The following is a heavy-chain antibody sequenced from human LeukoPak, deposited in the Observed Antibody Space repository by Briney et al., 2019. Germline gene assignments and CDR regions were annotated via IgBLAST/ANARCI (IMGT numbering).Heavy chain of an antibody. J-gene: IGHJ4*02. Sequence: GGSLRLSCAASGFTFSSYWMHWVRQAPGKGLVWVSRINSDGSSTSYADSVKGRFTISRDNAKNSLYLQMNSLRVEDTAVYYCARGGTYHGRLDCWGQGTLVTVSS. CDR1: GFTFSSYW. CDR3: ARGGTYHGRLDC. D-gene: IGHD1-26*01. CDR2: INSDGSST. V-gene: IGHV3-74*01.